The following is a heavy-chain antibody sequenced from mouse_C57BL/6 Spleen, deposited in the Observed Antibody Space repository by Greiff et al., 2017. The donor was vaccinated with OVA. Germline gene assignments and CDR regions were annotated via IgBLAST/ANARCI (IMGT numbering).Heavy chain of an antibody. D-gene: IGHD1-1*01. CDR3: ASGRGYGSSPAWFAY. CDR2: ILPGSGST. V-gene: IGHV1-9*01. J-gene: IGHJ3*01. CDR1: GYTFTGYW. Sequence: QVQLQQSGAELMKPGASVKLSCKATGYTFTGYWIEWVKQRPGHGLEWIGEILPGSGSTNYNEKFKGKATFTADASSNTAYMQLSSLTTEDSAISYCASGRGYGSSPAWFAYWGQGTLVTVSA.